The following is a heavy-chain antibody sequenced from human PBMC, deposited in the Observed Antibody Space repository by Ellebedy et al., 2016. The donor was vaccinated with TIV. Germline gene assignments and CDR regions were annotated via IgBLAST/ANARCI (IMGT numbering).Heavy chain of an antibody. D-gene: IGHD6-19*01. V-gene: IGHV4-39*01. Sequence: MPSETLSLTCTVSGGSISRSSYYWGWIRQPPGKGLEWIASIYYSGSTSYNPSLKSRLTISVDTSKNQFSLKLTSVTAADTAVYYCARSHRSGTDYWGQGTLVTVSS. J-gene: IGHJ4*02. CDR3: ARSHRSGTDY. CDR1: GGSISRSSYY. CDR2: IYYSGST.